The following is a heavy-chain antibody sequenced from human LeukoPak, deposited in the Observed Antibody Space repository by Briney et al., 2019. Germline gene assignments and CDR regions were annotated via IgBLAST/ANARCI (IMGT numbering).Heavy chain of an antibody. Sequence: SETLSLTCAVSGVAFSNYSWSWVRQSPRKGLEWIGEINHSGYTNYNPSLKSRVTMSIDTSKDQFSLMLTSVTAADTAVYYCTRAVAGHPDWGQGTLVTVSS. V-gene: IGHV4-34*01. J-gene: IGHJ4*02. CDR2: INHSGYT. D-gene: IGHD6-19*01. CDR3: TRAVAGHPD. CDR1: GVAFSNYS.